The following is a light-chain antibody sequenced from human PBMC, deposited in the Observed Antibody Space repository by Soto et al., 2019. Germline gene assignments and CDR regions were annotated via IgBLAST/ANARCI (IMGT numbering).Light chain of an antibody. Sequence: QSVLTLPGSVSGSPGQSITISCTGPSSDYVSWYQQHPGKAPQLLIYDLNIRPSGVSDRFSGSKSGNTASLTISGLQPDDEADYYCASYTVNKIYVFGAGTKLTVL. V-gene: IGLV2-14*01. CDR2: DLN. J-gene: IGLJ1*01. CDR3: ASYTVNKIYV. CDR1: SSDY.